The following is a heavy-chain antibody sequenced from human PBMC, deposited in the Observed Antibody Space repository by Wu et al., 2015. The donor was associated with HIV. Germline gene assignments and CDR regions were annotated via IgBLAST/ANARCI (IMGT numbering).Heavy chain of an antibody. D-gene: IGHD3-16*01. CDR2: ISGYDGKA. CDR1: GYTFSDYA. J-gene: IGHJ6*02. CDR3: ARDWGNYGLDV. V-gene: IGHV1-18*01. Sequence: QVQLVQSGLEVKKTGASVKVSCKASGYTFSDYAISWVRQAPGEGLRWMAWISGYDGKANYAQRIEDRVTVTIDTSTSTAYMELKSLRSDDTALYYCARDWGNYGLDVWGQGTTVIVSS.